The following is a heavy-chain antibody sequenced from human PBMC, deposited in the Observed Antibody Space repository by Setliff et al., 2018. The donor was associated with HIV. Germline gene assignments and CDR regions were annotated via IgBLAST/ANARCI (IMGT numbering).Heavy chain of an antibody. V-gene: IGHV4-34*01. CDR1: GGSISGYY. CDR3: ARGCSSKGMDV. Sequence: SETLSLTCAVYGGSISGYYWSWIRQPPGKGLEWTGEINHSGSTNYNPSLKSRVTISVDTSKNQFSLKLSSVTAADTAVYYCARGCSSKGMDVWGKGTTVTVSS. CDR2: INHSGST. D-gene: IGHD3-10*02. J-gene: IGHJ6*03.